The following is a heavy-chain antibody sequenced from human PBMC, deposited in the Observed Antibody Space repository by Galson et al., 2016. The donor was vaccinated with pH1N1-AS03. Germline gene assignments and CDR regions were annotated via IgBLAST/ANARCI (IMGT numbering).Heavy chain of an antibody. Sequence: SLRLSCAASGFTFSDYYMSWIRQAPGKGLEWVSSITSSSRTIYYADSVKGRFTISRDNAKNSLYLQMNSLRAEDTAVYYCARDKGGPVIFDFWGQGTLVTVSS. V-gene: IGHV3-11*04. CDR1: GFTFSDYY. CDR2: ITSSSRTI. D-gene: IGHD2/OR15-2a*01. J-gene: IGHJ4*02. CDR3: ARDKGGPVIFDF.